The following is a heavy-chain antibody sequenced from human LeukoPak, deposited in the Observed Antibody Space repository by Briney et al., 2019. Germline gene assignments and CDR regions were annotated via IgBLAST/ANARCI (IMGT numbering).Heavy chain of an antibody. Sequence: PSETLSLTCTVSGGSISSYYWSWIRQPPGKGLEWIGYIYYSGSTYYNPSLKSRVTISVDTSKNQFPLKLSSVTAADTAVYYCAREVGRDGSYFDYWGQGTLVTVSS. CDR2: IYYSGST. CDR1: GGSISSYY. J-gene: IGHJ4*02. D-gene: IGHD5-24*01. V-gene: IGHV4-59*06. CDR3: AREVGRDGSYFDY.